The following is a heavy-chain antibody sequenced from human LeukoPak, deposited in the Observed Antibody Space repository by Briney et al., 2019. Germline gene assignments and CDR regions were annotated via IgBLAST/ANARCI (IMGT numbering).Heavy chain of an antibody. Sequence: PSETLSLTCTVSGGSISSYYWSWIRQPPGKGLEWIGEINHSGSTNYNPSLKSRVTISVDTSKNQFSLKLSSVTAADTAVYYCARGYSYGSLDYWGQGTLVTVSS. CDR3: ARGYSYGSLDY. CDR2: INHSGST. D-gene: IGHD5-18*01. J-gene: IGHJ4*02. CDR1: GGSISSYY. V-gene: IGHV4-34*01.